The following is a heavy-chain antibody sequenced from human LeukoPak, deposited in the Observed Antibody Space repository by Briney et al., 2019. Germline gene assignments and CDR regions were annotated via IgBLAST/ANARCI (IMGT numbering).Heavy chain of an antibody. D-gene: IGHD3-3*01. Sequence: SVKVSCKASGGTFSSYAISWVRQAPGQGLEWTGGIIPIFGTANYAQKFQGRVTITTDESTSTAYMELSSLRSEDTAVYYCASTGSYDFWSGYSTFDYWGQGTLVTVSS. CDR2: IIPIFGTA. CDR1: GGTFSSYA. V-gene: IGHV1-69*05. J-gene: IGHJ4*02. CDR3: ASTGSYDFWSGYSTFDY.